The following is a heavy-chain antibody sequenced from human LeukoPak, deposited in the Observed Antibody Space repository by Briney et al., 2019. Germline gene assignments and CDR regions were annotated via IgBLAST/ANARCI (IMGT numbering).Heavy chain of an antibody. CDR2: ISGTAENT. J-gene: IGHJ4*02. D-gene: IGHD3-10*01. Sequence: PGGSLRLSCAASGFIFSSYPMSWVRQAPGKGLEWVSAISGTAENTYYADSVKGRFSISRDNSRNTVHLQMNSLRPEDTAVYYCANQRGGFWGQGTQVTVSS. CDR1: GFIFSSYP. V-gene: IGHV3-23*01. CDR3: ANQRGGF.